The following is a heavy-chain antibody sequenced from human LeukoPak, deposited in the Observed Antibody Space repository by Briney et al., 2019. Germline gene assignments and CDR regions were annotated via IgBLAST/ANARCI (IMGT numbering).Heavy chain of an antibody. V-gene: IGHV3-74*03. J-gene: IGHJ4*02. Sequence: PGGSLRLSCAAAGFTFSSYWMQWLRQAPGQGLVWVSRPNIGGTSTTYADYGKGRFTTYRDNAKNALYLQMNRPRAEDTAVYYCARVATYYDSSGYNSGYFDYWGQGTLVTVSS. CDR1: GFTFSSYW. CDR2: PNIGGTST. CDR3: ARVATYYDSSGYNSGYFDY. D-gene: IGHD3-22*01.